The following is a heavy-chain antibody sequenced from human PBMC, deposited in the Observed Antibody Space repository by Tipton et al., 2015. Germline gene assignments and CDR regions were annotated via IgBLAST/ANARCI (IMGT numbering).Heavy chain of an antibody. CDR2: IYYSGST. V-gene: IGHV4-31*03. D-gene: IGHD3-22*01. CDR3: GRDQYYYDSRVENYYNGMDV. J-gene: IGHJ6*02. Sequence: TLSLTCTVSGGSVSSGSYYWSWIRQPPGKGLEWIGYIYYSGSTYYNPSLKSRVTISVDTSKNQFSLKLSSVTAADTAVYYCGRDQYYYDSRVENYYNGMDVWGQGTTVTVSS. CDR1: GGSVSSGSYY.